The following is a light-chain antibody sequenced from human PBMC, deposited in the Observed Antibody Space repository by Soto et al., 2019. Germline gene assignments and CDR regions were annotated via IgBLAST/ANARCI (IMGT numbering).Light chain of an antibody. J-gene: IGKJ1*01. CDR3: QQYNRYS. V-gene: IGKV1-5*01. CDR1: QSISNW. Sequence: DIQMTQSPSSLSASVGDRFTITCRASQSISNWLGCNQQKPGAAPKLLIYHASTLESGVSSRFSGSGSGTDFPPTISSLQPDDFATYYCQQYNRYSLGQGSKV. CDR2: HAS.